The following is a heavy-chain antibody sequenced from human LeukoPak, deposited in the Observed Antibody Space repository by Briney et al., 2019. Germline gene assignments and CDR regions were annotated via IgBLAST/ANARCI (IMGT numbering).Heavy chain of an antibody. Sequence: GASVKVSCKASGGTFSSYAISWVRQAPGQGLEWMGGIIPIFGTANYAQKFQGRVTITADESTSTAYMELSSLRSEDTAVYYCARDFYQLGYFDYWGQGTLVTVSS. V-gene: IGHV1-69*13. CDR2: IIPIFGTA. CDR1: GGTFSSYA. D-gene: IGHD2-2*01. CDR3: ARDFYQLGYFDY. J-gene: IGHJ4*02.